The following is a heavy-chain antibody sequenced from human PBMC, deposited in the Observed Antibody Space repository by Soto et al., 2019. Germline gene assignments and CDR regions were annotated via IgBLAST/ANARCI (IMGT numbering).Heavy chain of an antibody. CDR1: GFSFSNFA. J-gene: IGHJ4*02. V-gene: IGHV3-23*01. CDR3: ARDQSITRGSGSDFDY. CDR2: ISGSGDKT. Sequence: GGSLRLSCAASGFSFSNFAMSWVRQAPGTGLEWVSSISGSGDKTYYLDSVKGRFTISRDNSKNTLYLHMNSLGAEDTAVYYCARDQSITRGSGSDFDYWGQGTLVTVSS. D-gene: IGHD3-10*01.